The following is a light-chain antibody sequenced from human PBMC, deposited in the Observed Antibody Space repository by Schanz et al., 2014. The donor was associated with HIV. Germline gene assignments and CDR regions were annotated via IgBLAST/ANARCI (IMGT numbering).Light chain of an antibody. CDR2: DAS. Sequence: EIVLTQSPATLSVSPGERATLSCRASQSVTSNLAWYQQKPGQAPRLLIYDASNRATGIPARFSGSGSGTEFTLTISRLEPEDFAVYYCQQYGNSPRTFGQGTKVEI. J-gene: IGKJ1*01. CDR1: QSVTSN. V-gene: IGKV3-20*01. CDR3: QQYGNSPRT.